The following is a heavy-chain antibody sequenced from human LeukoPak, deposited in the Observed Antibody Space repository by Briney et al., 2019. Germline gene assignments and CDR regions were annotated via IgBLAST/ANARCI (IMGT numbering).Heavy chain of an antibody. CDR3: ARGRRGSPFDY. V-gene: IGHV3-30-3*01. D-gene: IGHD3-16*01. CDR1: GFTFSSYV. J-gene: IGHJ4*02. Sequence: PGGSLRLSCAASGFTFSSYVMHWDRQAPGKGLEWVAVISYDGSIENYADSVKGRFTISRDNSRNTLYLQMNSLRAEDTAVYYCARGRRGSPFDYWGQGTLVTVSA. CDR2: ISYDGSIE.